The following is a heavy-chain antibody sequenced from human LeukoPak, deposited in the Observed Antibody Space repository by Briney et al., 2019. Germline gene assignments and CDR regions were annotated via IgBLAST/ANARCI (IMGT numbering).Heavy chain of an antibody. CDR3: ARDYGFWEPWLGYYFDY. J-gene: IGHJ4*02. CDR2: ISSSSSTI. D-gene: IGHD3/OR15-3a*01. CDR1: GFTFSSYS. Sequence: PGGSLRLSCAASGFTFSSYSMHWVRRAPGKGLEWVSYISSSSSTIYYADSVKGRFTISRDNAKNSLYLQMNSLRAEDTAVYYCARDYGFWEPWLGYYFDYWGQGTLVTVSS. V-gene: IGHV3-48*04.